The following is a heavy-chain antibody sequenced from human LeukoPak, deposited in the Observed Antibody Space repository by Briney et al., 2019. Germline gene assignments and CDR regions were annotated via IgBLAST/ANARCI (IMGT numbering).Heavy chain of an antibody. D-gene: IGHD2-15*01. V-gene: IGHV4-39*01. J-gene: IGHJ4*02. CDR3: ARPYCSGGSCYSGYFDY. CDR2: IYYSGST. Sequence: PSETLSLTCTVSGGSISSSSYYWGWIRPPPGKGLEWIGSIYYSGSTYYNPSLKSRVTISVDTSKNQFSLKLSSVTAADTAVYYCARPYCSGGSCYSGYFDYWGQGTLVTVSS. CDR1: GGSISSSSYY.